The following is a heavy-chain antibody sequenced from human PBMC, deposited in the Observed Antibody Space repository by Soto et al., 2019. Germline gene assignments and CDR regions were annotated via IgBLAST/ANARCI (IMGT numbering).Heavy chain of an antibody. D-gene: IGHD1-26*01. V-gene: IGHV3-21*01. Sequence: ASGGGLVKPGGSLRLSFAASGFTFSSYSMTWVRQAPGKGLEWVSAISSSSSYIYYADSVKGRFTISRDNAKNSLYLQMHSLRAGDTAVYYCARGCWEYWGQGTLVTVSS. J-gene: IGHJ4*02. CDR1: GFTFSSYS. CDR3: ARGCWEY. CDR2: ISSSSSYI.